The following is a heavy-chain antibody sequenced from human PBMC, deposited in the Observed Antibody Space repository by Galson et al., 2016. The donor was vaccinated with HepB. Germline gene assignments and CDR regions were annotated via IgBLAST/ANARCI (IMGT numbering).Heavy chain of an antibody. CDR3: ARDLRSGYDSGIDH. V-gene: IGHV3-11*01. CDR2: ISSGGSGI. D-gene: IGHD5-12*01. CDR1: GFNFRDFY. Sequence: SLRLSCAASGFNFRDFYMMWIRQAPGKRLEWVSYISSGGSGIDYADTVRGRSTVSRDNGQNSLFLHMNNLRAEDTAIYYCARDLRSGYDSGIDHWGQGTLVTVSS. J-gene: IGHJ4*02.